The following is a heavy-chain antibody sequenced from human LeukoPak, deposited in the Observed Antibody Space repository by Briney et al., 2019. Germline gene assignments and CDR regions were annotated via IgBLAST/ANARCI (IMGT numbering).Heavy chain of an antibody. CDR1: GYTFTSYY. V-gene: IGHV1-46*01. CDR3: ANRRGTQVFGNNIDI. D-gene: IGHD2/OR15-2a*01. CDR2: INPSGGST. J-gene: IGHJ3*02. Sequence: ASVKVSCKASGYTFTSYYMHWVRQAPGHGLEWMGIINPSGGSTTYAQKFQGRVTMTRDTSTSTVYMELSSLGSEDTAVYYCANRRGTQVFGNNIDIWGQGTLVTVSS.